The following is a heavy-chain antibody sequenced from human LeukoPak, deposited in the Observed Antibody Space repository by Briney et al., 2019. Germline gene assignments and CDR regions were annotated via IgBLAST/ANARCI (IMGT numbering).Heavy chain of an antibody. CDR2: IYYSGST. Sequence: SETLSLTCTVSGGSVSSGSYYWSWIRQPPGKGLERIGYIYYSGSTNYNPSLKSRVTISVDTSKNQFSLKLSSVTAADTAVYYCARAETYYDFWSGYYTGFDYWGQGTLVTVSS. D-gene: IGHD3-3*01. CDR3: ARAETYYDFWSGYYTGFDY. J-gene: IGHJ4*02. V-gene: IGHV4-61*01. CDR1: GGSVSSGSYY.